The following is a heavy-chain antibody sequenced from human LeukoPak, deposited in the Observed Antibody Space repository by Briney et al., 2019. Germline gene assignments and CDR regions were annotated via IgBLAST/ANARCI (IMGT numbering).Heavy chain of an antibody. J-gene: IGHJ4*02. Sequence: SETLSLTCTVSGGSISSYYWSWIRQSPGKGLEWIGYIYYSGSTNYNPSLKSRVTISVDTSKNQFSLKLSSVTAADTAVYYCARAEYYFDYWGQGTLVTVSS. V-gene: IGHV4-59*01. CDR1: GGSISSYY. D-gene: IGHD3-10*01. CDR3: ARAEYYFDY. CDR2: IYYSGST.